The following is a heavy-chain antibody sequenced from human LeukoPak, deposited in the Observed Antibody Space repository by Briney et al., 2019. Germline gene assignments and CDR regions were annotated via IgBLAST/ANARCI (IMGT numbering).Heavy chain of an antibody. V-gene: IGHV1-2*04. Sequence: ASVKVSCKASGYTFTGYYMHWVRQAPGQGLEWMGWINPNSGGTNYAQKFQGWVTMNRDTSISTAYMELSRLRSDDTAVYYCARGGIVVVPAAHNWFDPWGQGTLVTVSS. CDR3: ARGGIVVVPAAHNWFDP. CDR2: INPNSGGT. D-gene: IGHD2-2*01. CDR1: GYTFTGYY. J-gene: IGHJ5*02.